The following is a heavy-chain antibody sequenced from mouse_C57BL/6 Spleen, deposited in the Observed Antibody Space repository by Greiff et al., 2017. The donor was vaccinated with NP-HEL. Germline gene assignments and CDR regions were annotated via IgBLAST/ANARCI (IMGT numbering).Heavy chain of an antibody. J-gene: IGHJ4*01. CDR1: GYTFTDYY. V-gene: IGHV1-26*01. CDR3: AIIYYYGSRYYAMDY. CDR2: INPNNGGT. D-gene: IGHD1-1*01. Sequence: VQLKQSGPELVKPGASVKISCKASGYTFTDYYMNWVKQSHGKSLEWIGDINPNNGGTSYNQKFKGKATLTVDKSSSTAYMELRSLTSEDSAVYYCAIIYYYGSRYYAMDYWGQGTSVTVSS.